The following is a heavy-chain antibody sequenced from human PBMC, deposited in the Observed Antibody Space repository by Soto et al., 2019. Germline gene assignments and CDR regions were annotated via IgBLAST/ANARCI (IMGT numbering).Heavy chain of an antibody. CDR1: GFSFASFA. V-gene: IGHV3-23*01. J-gene: IGHJ4*02. CDR2: ISGSDGKT. Sequence: GGSLSLSGTTSGFSFASFAMTWVRQAPGKGLEWVATISGSDGKTYYADSVKGRFSISRDTSRNTLYLQMNSLRADDTAIYYCAKWSYLDYWGQGTRVTSPQ. CDR3: AKWSYLDY. D-gene: IGHD3-3*01.